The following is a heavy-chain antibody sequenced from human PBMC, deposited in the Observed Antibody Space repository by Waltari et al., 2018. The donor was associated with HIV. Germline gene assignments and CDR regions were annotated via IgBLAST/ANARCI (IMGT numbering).Heavy chain of an antibody. CDR1: GDSISSYY. V-gene: IGHV4-59*01. Sequence: QVQVQESGPGLVKPSETLYLTCTVSGDSISSYYWSWIRQPPGKGLEWVGYVYYTGTTHYNPSLKSRVTISLDTSKKQFFLRLTSVTAADTAVYYCARVGAASRNYFYYGVDVWGQGSTVTVSS. CDR3: ARVGAASRNYFYYGVDV. J-gene: IGHJ6*02. CDR2: VYYTGTT. D-gene: IGHD3-16*01.